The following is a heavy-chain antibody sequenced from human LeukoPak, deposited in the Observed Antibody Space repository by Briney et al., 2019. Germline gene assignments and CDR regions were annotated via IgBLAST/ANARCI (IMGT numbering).Heavy chain of an antibody. D-gene: IGHD3-10*02. CDR1: GFTFSSYE. Sequence: GGSLRLSCAGSGFTFSSYEMNWVRQAPGKGLEWVSYINSGSSTIYYAPSVKGRFTISRDNAKNSLYLQMNSLRAEDTAVYYCAELGITMIGGVWGKGTTVTISS. CDR3: AELGITMIGGV. CDR2: INSGSSTI. J-gene: IGHJ6*04. V-gene: IGHV3-48*03.